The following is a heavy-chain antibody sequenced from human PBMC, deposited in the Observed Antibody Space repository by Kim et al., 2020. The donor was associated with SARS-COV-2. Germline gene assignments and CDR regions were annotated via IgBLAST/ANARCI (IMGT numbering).Heavy chain of an antibody. Sequence: GRFTISRDNAKTSLYLQMNSLRAEDTAVYYCARFFRSSSSWYFNQRTFDYWGQGTLVTVSS. D-gene: IGHD6-13*01. J-gene: IGHJ4*02. V-gene: IGHV3-11*06. CDR3: ARFFRSSSSWYFNQRTFDY.